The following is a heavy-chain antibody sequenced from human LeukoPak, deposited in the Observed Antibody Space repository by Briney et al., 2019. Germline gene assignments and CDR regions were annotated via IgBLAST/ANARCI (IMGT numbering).Heavy chain of an antibody. J-gene: IGHJ5*02. CDR3: TSEKGHFGWFDP. D-gene: IGHD3-16*01. Sequence: PSETLSLTCTVSGYSISSGYYWGWIRQPPGKGLEWIGSIYHSGRTFYNPSLKSRVTISVDTSKNQFSLKLTSVTAADTAVYYCTSEKGHFGWFDPWGQGTLVTVSS. CDR1: GYSISSGYY. V-gene: IGHV4-38-2*02. CDR2: IYHSGRT.